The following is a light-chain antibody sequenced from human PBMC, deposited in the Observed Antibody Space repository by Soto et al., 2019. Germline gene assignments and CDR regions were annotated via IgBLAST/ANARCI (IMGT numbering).Light chain of an antibody. CDR2: DNN. V-gene: IGLV1-40*01. CDR3: ASYAGGNQV. Sequence: QSVLTQPPSVSGAPGQRVTISCTGGSSNIGAGYHVHWYQQLPRTAPKLLIFDNNNRPSGVPDRFSGSKSGTSASMAITGLQAEDDADYYCASYAGGNQVFGTGTKVTVL. J-gene: IGLJ1*01. CDR1: SSNIGAGYH.